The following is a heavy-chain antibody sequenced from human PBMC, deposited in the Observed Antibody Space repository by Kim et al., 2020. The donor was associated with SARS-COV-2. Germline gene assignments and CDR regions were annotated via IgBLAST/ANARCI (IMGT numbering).Heavy chain of an antibody. CDR3: ARGRQWLVSAPVYYYYGMDV. V-gene: IGHV1-46*01. CDR1: GYTFTSYY. Sequence: ASVKVSCKASGYTFTSYYMHWVRQAPGQGLEWMGIINPSGGSTSYAQKFQGRVTMTRDTSTSTVYMELSSLRSEDTAVYYCARGRQWLVSAPVYYYYGMDVWGQGTTVTVSS. D-gene: IGHD6-19*01. J-gene: IGHJ6*01. CDR2: INPSGGST.